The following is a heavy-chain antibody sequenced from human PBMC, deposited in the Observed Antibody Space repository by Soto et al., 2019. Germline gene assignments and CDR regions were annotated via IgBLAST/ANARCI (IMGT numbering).Heavy chain of an antibody. CDR1: ELNFISHS. J-gene: IGHJ6*02. Sequence: GGPQRHSYEAAELNFISHSWTWVIKDKRKGLEWVSSISSNSANIYYADFVKGRFTISRDNSKNTLYLQMNSLRAEDTAVYYCARRMYSSGWDRYGMDVWGQGTTVTVSS. D-gene: IGHD6-19*01. CDR3: ARRMYSSGWDRYGMDV. V-gene: IGHV3-21*01. CDR2: ISSNSANI.